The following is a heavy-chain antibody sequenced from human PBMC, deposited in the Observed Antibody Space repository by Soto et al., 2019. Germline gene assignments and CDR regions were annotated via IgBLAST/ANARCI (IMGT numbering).Heavy chain of an antibody. D-gene: IGHD3-3*01. J-gene: IGHJ6*02. CDR3: ARETYYDFWSGYYTQYYYYGMDV. CDR2: ISYDGSNK. V-gene: IGHV3-30-3*01. Sequence: QVQLVESGGGVVQPGRSLRLSCAASGFTFSSYAMHWVRQAPGKGLEWVAVISYDGSNKYYADSVKGRFTISRDNSKNTLYLQMNRLRDEDTAVYYCARETYYDFWSGYYTQYYYYGMDVWGQGTTVTVSS. CDR1: GFTFSSYA.